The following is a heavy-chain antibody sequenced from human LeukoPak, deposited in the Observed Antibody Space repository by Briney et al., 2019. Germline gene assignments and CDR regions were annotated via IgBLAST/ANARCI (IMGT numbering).Heavy chain of an antibody. CDR3: AREGSTTDAFDI. D-gene: IGHD4-11*01. Sequence: SVKVSCKASGGTFSSYAISWVRQAPGQGLEWMGGIIPIFGTANYVQKFQGRVTITKDESTSKAYMELSSLRSEDTAVYYCAREGSTTDAFDIWGQGTMVTVSS. CDR1: GGTFSSYA. J-gene: IGHJ3*02. CDR2: IIPIFGTA. V-gene: IGHV1-69*05.